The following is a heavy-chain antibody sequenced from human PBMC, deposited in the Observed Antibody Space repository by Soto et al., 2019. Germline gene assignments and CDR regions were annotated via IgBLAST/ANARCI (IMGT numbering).Heavy chain of an antibody. D-gene: IGHD5-18*01. CDR2: ISSSSSYI. V-gene: IGHV3-21*01. Sequence: GSLRLSCAASGFTFSTYSMNWVRQAPGKGLEWVSSISSSSSYIYYADSVKGRFTISRDNAKNSLYLQMNNLRAGDTAVYYCVRDSRYSNGPASFDYWGQGTLVTVSS. CDR1: GFTFSTYS. CDR3: VRDSRYSNGPASFDY. J-gene: IGHJ4*02.